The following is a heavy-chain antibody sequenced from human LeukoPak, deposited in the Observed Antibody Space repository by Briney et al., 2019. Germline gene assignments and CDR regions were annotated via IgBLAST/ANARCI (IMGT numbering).Heavy chain of an antibody. CDR1: GFTFSSYS. CDR2: ISSSSSTI. CDR3: AREGLLWFGELLNYYYYYMDV. D-gene: IGHD3-10*01. Sequence: GGSLRLSCAASGFTFSSYSMNWVRQAPGKGLEWVSYISSSSSTIYYADSVKGRFTISRDNAKNSLYLQMNSLRAEDTAVYYCAREGLLWFGELLNYYYYYMDVWGKGTTVTVSS. J-gene: IGHJ6*03. V-gene: IGHV3-48*01.